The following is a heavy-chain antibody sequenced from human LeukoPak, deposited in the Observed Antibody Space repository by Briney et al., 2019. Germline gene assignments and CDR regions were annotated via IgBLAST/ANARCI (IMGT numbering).Heavy chain of an antibody. Sequence: GGSLRLSCAASGFAFSHYGMHWVRQAPGKGLEWVALIPIDGSTEYYADSVKGRFSISRDNSNNTLYLQMNSLRPEDTAVYYCAKEWSWYDDTPPSWYFANWGQGTLVIVSS. CDR2: IPIDGSTE. V-gene: IGHV3-30*02. CDR1: GFAFSHYG. CDR3: AKEWSWYDDTPPSWYFAN. J-gene: IGHJ4*02. D-gene: IGHD1-1*01.